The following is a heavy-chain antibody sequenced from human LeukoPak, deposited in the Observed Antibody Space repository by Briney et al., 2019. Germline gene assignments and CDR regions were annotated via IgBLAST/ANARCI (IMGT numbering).Heavy chain of an antibody. CDR1: GFTFGDYG. Sequence: PGGSLRLSCAASGFTFGDYGMSWVRQAPGKGLEWVSGINWNGGSTGYADSVKGRFTISRDNAKNSLYLQMNSLRADDTALYYCARVEDSPFDYWGQGTLVTVSS. CDR2: INWNGGST. CDR3: ARVEDSPFDY. V-gene: IGHV3-20*04. J-gene: IGHJ4*02. D-gene: IGHD3-22*01.